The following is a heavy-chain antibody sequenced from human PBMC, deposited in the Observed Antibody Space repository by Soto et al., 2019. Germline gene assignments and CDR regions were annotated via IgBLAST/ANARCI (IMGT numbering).Heavy chain of an antibody. CDR1: GFTFIAYD. J-gene: IGHJ5*02. CDR3: ARQASYWHGGGGWFDP. V-gene: IGHV3-13*01. CDR2: IGTQHDT. Sequence: AGGSLRLSCAASGFTFIAYDMHWVRQATGKGLEWVAAIGTQHDTYYPDSVKGRFTISRENAKNFLYLQMNSLRAGDTAVYYCARQASYWHGGGGWFDPWGQGTLVTVSS. D-gene: IGHD2-8*02.